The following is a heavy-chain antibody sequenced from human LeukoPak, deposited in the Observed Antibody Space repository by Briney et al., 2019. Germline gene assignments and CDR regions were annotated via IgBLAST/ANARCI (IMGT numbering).Heavy chain of an antibody. D-gene: IGHD5-24*01. Sequence: GGSLRLSCAASGFTFSSYAMSWVRQAPGKGLEWVSAISGSGGSTYYAASVKGRFTISRDNSKNTLYLQMNSLRAEDTAVYYCASTVEMATIYRAFKTKGGYWGQGTLVTVSS. CDR3: ASTVEMATIYRAFKTKGGY. CDR2: ISGSGGST. V-gene: IGHV3-23*01. J-gene: IGHJ4*02. CDR1: GFTFSSYA.